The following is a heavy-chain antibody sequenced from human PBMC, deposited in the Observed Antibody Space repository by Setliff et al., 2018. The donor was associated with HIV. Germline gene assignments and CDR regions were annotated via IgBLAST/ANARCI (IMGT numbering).Heavy chain of an antibody. CDR1: GGSISSSSYY. J-gene: IGHJ4*02. CDR3: ARLSGGMVPNY. V-gene: IGHV4-39*07. Sequence: PSETLSLTCTVSGGSISSSSYYWGWIRQPPGKGLEWIGEINHSGSTNYNPSLKSRVTMSVDTSKNQFSLKLSSVTAADTAVYYCARLSGGMVPNYWGQGTLVTVSS. CDR2: INHSGST. D-gene: IGHD3-10*01.